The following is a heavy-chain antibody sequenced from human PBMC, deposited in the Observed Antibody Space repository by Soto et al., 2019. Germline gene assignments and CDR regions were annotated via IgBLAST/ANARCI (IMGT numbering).Heavy chain of an antibody. CDR1: GCSISSSSYY. Sequence: SETLSLTCTVSGCSISSSSYYWCGILHPPGKGLEWIGSIYYSGSTYYNPSLKSRVTISVDTSKNQFSLKLSSVTAADTAVHYCARHLGRGYSGSDYYYHYYLAVWGKGTTVTVSS. J-gene: IGHJ6*03. CDR3: ARHLGRGYSGSDYYYHYYLAV. D-gene: IGHD5-12*01. V-gene: IGHV4-39*01. CDR2: IYYSGST.